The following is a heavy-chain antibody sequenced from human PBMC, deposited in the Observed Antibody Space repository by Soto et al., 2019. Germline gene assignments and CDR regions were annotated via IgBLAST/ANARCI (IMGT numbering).Heavy chain of an antibody. V-gene: IGHV4-30-2*01. J-gene: IGHJ4*02. CDR2: IFPSGTT. Sequence: SETLCLTCVVSGGSLSGATYSWNWIRQPPGKGLEWIGYIFPSGTTYYNPSLKSRVTISIDVSKNQFSLSLRSLTAADTAVYYCARSREFDYWSQGTLVTVSS. CDR1: GGSLSGATYS. CDR3: ARSREFDY.